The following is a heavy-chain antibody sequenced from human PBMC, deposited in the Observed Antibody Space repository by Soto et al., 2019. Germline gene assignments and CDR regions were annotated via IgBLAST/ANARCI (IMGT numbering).Heavy chain of an antibody. CDR2: IYYSGST. CDR1: GGSISSGGYY. Sequence: PSETLSLTCTVSGGSISSGGYYWSWILHHPGKGLEWIGYIYYSGSTYYNPSLKSRVTISVDTSKNQFSLKLSSVTAADTAVYYCARRIKKYYYDSSGVFDYWGQGTMVTVSA. D-gene: IGHD3-22*01. V-gene: IGHV4-31*03. CDR3: ARRIKKYYYDSSGVFDY. J-gene: IGHJ4*02.